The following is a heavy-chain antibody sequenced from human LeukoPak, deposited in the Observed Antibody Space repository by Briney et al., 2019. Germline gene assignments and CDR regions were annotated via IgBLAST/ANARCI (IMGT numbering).Heavy chain of an antibody. Sequence: SVKVSCKAAGGTFSSYAISWVRQAPGQGLEWMGGIIPIFGTANYAQKFQGRVTITADESTSTAYMELSSLRSEDTAVYYCARDDYVWGSYRYPLDYWGQGTLVTVSS. V-gene: IGHV1-69*01. D-gene: IGHD3-16*02. CDR3: ARDDYVWGSYRYPLDY. J-gene: IGHJ4*02. CDR1: GGTFSSYA. CDR2: IIPIFGTA.